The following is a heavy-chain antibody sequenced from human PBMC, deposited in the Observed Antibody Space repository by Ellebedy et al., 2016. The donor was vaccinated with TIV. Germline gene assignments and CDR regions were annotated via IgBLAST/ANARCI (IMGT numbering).Heavy chain of an antibody. D-gene: IGHD2-21*01. CDR1: GFPLSNYD. V-gene: IGHV3-13*04. Sequence: PGGSLRLSCVVSGFPLSNYDMHWVRQAAGQGLEWVSTVGTDGDSYYADSVEGRFIISREDAKNSVYLQMANLKTGDTATYYCARIATLGTPDNGLDVWGQGTQVTVSS. CDR2: VGTDGDS. CDR3: ARIATLGTPDNGLDV. J-gene: IGHJ6*02.